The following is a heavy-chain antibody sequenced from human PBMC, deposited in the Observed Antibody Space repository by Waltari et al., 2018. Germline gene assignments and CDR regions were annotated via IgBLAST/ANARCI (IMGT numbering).Heavy chain of an antibody. J-gene: IGHJ4*02. CDR3: ARVAFYDSGSYFDY. V-gene: IGHV1-46*02. CDR1: GYMLHKYY. CDR2: VNPSAGST. Sequence: QAHLVQSGAEVKKPGASVRVSCKASGYMLHKYYIHWLRQAPGQGLEWMGTVNPSAGSTDYAQKFQVRVTMTRDTSTSTVYMELSSLRSDDTAVYYCARVAFYDSGSYFDYWGQGTLVTVSS. D-gene: IGHD3-10*01.